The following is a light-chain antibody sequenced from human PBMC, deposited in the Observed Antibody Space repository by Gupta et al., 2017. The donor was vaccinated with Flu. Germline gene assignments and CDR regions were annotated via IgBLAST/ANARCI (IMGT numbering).Light chain of an antibody. J-gene: IGKJ1*01. Sequence: DIPMTQSPSSLSASVGDRVTITCRASQDIRNELDWYQQKPGKAPKRLIYHASTWQSGVPSRFGGSGSGTEFTLTISSLQPEDFATYYCQQRNYYLLTFGQGTKVEIK. CDR3: QQRNYYLLT. V-gene: IGKV1-17*01. CDR2: HAS. CDR1: QDIRNE.